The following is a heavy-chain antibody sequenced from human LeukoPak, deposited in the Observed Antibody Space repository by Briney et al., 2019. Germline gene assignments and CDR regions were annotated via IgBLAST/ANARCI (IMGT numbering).Heavy chain of an antibody. CDR2: ISSSGSTI. Sequence: GGSLRLSCAASGFTFSSYEMNWVRQAPGKGLEWVSYISSSGSTIYYADSVKGRFTISRDNAKNSLYLQMNSLRAEDTAVHYCARDLGGNSAAWWGQGTLVTVSS. J-gene: IGHJ4*02. V-gene: IGHV3-48*03. D-gene: IGHD4-23*01. CDR3: ARDLGGNSAAW. CDR1: GFTFSSYE.